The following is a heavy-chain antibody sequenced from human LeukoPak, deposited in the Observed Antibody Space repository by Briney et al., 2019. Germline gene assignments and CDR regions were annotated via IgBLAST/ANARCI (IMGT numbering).Heavy chain of an antibody. Sequence: SETLSLSCTVSGGSMSNYHWTWIRQPPGEGLEWIGRIYTNGHTNYSPSLRSRVTMSVDTSKNQFSPKVRFVTAADTAVYFCARDHVVVGSTTSFFDYWGQGILVTVSS. V-gene: IGHV4-4*07. CDR3: ARDHVVVGSTTSFFDY. D-gene: IGHD3-22*01. CDR2: IYTNGHT. J-gene: IGHJ4*02. CDR1: GGSMSNYH.